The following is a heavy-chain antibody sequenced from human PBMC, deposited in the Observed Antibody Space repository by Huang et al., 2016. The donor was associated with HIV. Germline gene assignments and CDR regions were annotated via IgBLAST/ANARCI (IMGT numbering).Heavy chain of an antibody. J-gene: IGHJ1*01. CDR2: IIPISGTA. V-gene: IGHV1-69*13. D-gene: IGHD5-18*01. CDR3: ARDGGRGYSYGYMDS. CDR1: GGTFNSQT. Sequence: QVQLVQSGAEVKKPGSSVKVSCKASGGTFNSQTVSGVRQAPGRGIEWMGGIIPISGTANYAQRFQGRVTITADDSTSTAHMELSSLTAEDTAMYYCARDGGRGYSYGYMDSWGQGTLVTVSS.